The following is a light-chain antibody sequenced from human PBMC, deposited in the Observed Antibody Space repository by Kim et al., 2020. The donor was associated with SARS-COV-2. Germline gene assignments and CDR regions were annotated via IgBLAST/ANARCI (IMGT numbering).Light chain of an antibody. CDR1: SGNMARND. Sequence: GNTVTISCPGSSGNMARNDVKWYQQRPGSAPTTIIYTDNERPSGVPDRLSGSIDSSSNSASLTISGMSTEDEADYYCHSYDSDSQVFGGGTQLTVL. CDR2: TDN. V-gene: IGLV6-57*02. J-gene: IGLJ3*02. CDR3: HSYDSDSQV.